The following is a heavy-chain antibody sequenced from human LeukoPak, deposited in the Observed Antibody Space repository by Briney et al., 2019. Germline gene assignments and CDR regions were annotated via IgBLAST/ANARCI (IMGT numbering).Heavy chain of an antibody. CDR3: ARDRNDFWSGYSLDY. J-gene: IGHJ4*02. D-gene: IGHD3-3*01. Sequence: SETLSLTSTVSGGSISSYYWSWIRQPAGKGLEWIGRIYTSGSTNYNPSLKSRVTMSVDTSKNQFSLKLSSVTAADTAVYYCARDRNDFWSGYSLDYWGQGTLVTV. V-gene: IGHV4-4*07. CDR2: IYTSGST. CDR1: GGSISSYY.